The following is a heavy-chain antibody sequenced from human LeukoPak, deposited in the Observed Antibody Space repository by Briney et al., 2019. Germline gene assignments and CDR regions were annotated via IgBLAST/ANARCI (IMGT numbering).Heavy chain of an antibody. CDR2: IIPIFGTA. D-gene: IGHD3-22*01. V-gene: IGHV1-69*13. CDR3: ARFSVNYYDSSGYYDY. Sequence: SVKVSCKASGGTFSSYAISWVRQAPGQGLEWMGGIIPIFGTANYAQKFQGRVTITADESTSTAYMELSSLRSEDTAVYYCARFSVNYYDSSGYYDYWGQGTLVTVSS. CDR1: GGTFSSYA. J-gene: IGHJ4*02.